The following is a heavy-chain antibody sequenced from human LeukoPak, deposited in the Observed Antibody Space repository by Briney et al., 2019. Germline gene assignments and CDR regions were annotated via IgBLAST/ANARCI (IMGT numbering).Heavy chain of an antibody. V-gene: IGHV5-51*01. D-gene: IGHD3-3*01. J-gene: IGHJ5*02. CDR1: GYSFTSYW. CDR3: ARLSGYFGVVIDGWFDP. Sequence: NPGESLKISCKGSGYSFTSYWIGWVRQMPGKGLEWMGIIYPGDSDTRYSPSFQGQVTISADKSISTAYLQWSSLKASDTAMYYCARLSGYFGVVIDGWFDPWGQGTLVTVSS. CDR2: IYPGDSDT.